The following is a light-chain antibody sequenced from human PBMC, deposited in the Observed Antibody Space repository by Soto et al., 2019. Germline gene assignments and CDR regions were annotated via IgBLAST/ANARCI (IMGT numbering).Light chain of an antibody. J-gene: IGKJ4*01. Sequence: EILLTQSPGTLSLSPGERATLSCRASQSVSSNLAWYQQKPGQAPRLLIYGASTRATGIPARFSGSGSGTDFTLTISSLEPEDFAVYYCQQRSNWLTFGGGTKVDI. CDR3: QQRSNWLT. V-gene: IGKV3-11*01. CDR1: QSVSSN. CDR2: GAS.